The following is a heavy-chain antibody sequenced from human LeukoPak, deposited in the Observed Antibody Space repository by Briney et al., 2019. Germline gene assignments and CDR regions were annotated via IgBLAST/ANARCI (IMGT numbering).Heavy chain of an antibody. J-gene: IGHJ4*02. CDR3: AKDLNWGGR. V-gene: IGHV3-23*01. CDR2: ISGSGAT. D-gene: IGHD7-27*01. CDR1: GFTFSTSA. Sequence: LPGGSPRLSCAASGFTFSTSAMTWVRQAPGKGLEWVSGISGSGATDYADSVKGRFTISRDNSKNTLYLQINSLRAEDTAVYYCAKDLNWGGRWGQGTLVTVSS.